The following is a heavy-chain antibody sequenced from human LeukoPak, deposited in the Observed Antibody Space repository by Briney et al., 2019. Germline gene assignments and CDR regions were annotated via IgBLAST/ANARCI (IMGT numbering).Heavy chain of an antibody. J-gene: IGHJ4*02. D-gene: IGHD4-17*01. CDR2: ISSSGSTI. V-gene: IGHV3-48*02. CDR1: GFTFTSYS. Sequence: GGSLRLSCAASGFTFTSYSMNWVRQAPGKGLEWVSYISSSGSTIYCADSVKGRFTISRDNAKNSLYLQMNSLRDEDTAVYYCARDHYGDYVPDCWGQGTLVTVSS. CDR3: ARDHYGDYVPDC.